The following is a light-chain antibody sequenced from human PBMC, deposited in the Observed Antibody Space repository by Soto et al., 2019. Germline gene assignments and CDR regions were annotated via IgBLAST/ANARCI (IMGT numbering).Light chain of an antibody. V-gene: IGKV3-15*01. CDR3: QQYDEWPMT. Sequence: EIVMTQSPATLSMSPGERATLSCRASQSVTTNLAWYQQRPGQAPRLLIFGASTRAAGVPARFSGSGSGTEFTLTISSQQSEDFAVYHCQQYDEWPMTFGQGTKVEIK. CDR2: GAS. J-gene: IGKJ1*01. CDR1: QSVTTN.